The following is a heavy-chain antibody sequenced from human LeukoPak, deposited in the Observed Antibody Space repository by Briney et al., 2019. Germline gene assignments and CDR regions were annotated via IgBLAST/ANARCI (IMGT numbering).Heavy chain of an antibody. Sequence: SETLSLTCAVYGGSFSGYYWSWIRQPPGKGLEWIGEINHSGSTNYNPSLKSRVTISVDTSKNQFSLKLSSVTAADTAVYYCARGANLSTSCYYFDYWGQGTLVTVSS. CDR3: ARGANLSTSCYYFDY. D-gene: IGHD2-2*01. CDR1: GGSFSGYY. J-gene: IGHJ4*02. CDR2: INHSGST. V-gene: IGHV4-34*01.